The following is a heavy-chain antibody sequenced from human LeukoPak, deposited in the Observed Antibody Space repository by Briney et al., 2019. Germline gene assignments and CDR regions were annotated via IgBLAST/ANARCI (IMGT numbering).Heavy chain of an antibody. CDR1: GFTFSSYW. CDR3: ASTHVLRFLERFQYFQH. CDR2: IKQDGSEK. V-gene: IGHV3-7*01. Sequence: GGSLRLSCAASGFTFSSYWMSWVRQAPGKGLEWVANIKQDGSEKYYVDSVKGRFTISRDNAKNSLYLQMNSLRAEDTAVYYCASTHVLRFLERFQYFQHWGQGTLVTVSS. J-gene: IGHJ1*01. D-gene: IGHD3-3*01.